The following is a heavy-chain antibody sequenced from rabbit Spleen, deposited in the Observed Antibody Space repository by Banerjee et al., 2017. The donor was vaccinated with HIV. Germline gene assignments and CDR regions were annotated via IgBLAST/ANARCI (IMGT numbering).Heavy chain of an antibody. CDR2: INIATGKS. CDR1: GVSFSDKDV. V-gene: IGHV1S45*01. D-gene: IGHD4-1*01. Sequence: QEQLVEYGGDLVKPGASLSLTCKASGVSFSDKDVMCWVRQAPGKGLEWITCINIATGKSVYASWVSGRFIMSRTSSTTVTLQMTSLTAADTATYFCARDLAGAIGWNFNLWGQGTLVTVS. J-gene: IGHJ4*01. CDR3: ARDLAGAIGWNFNL.